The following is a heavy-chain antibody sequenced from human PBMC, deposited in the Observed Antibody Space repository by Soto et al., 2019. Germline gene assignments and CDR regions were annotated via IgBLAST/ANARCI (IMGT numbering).Heavy chain of an antibody. D-gene: IGHD3-3*01. J-gene: IGHJ5*02. CDR1: GGSISSSSYY. CDR2: IYYSGST. V-gene: IGHV4-39*01. Sequence: SETLSLTCTVSGGSISSSSYYWGWIRQPPGKGLEWIGSIYYSGSTYYNPSLKSRVTISVDTSKNRFSLKLSSVTAADTAVYYCARHEYYDFWSGYYPESWFDPWGQGTLVTVSS. CDR3: ARHEYYDFWSGYYPESWFDP.